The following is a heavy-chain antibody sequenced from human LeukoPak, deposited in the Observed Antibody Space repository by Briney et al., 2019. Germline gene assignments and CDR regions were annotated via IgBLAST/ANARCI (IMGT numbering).Heavy chain of an antibody. J-gene: IGHJ4*02. Sequence: PSETLSLTCVVYGGSFSDYYWSWIRQPPGKGLEWIGEINHSGSTNYNPSLKSRVTISVDTSKNQFSLKLSSVTAADTAVYYCARGQVVGASFDYWGQGTLVTVSS. D-gene: IGHD1-26*01. CDR1: GGSFSDYY. CDR3: ARGQVVGASFDY. V-gene: IGHV4-34*01. CDR2: INHSGST.